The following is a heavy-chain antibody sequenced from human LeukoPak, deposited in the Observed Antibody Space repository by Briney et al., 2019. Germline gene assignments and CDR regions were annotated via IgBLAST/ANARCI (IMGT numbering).Heavy chain of an antibody. CDR2: IYPSGT. J-gene: IGHJ4*01. V-gene: IGHV4-4*09. CDR1: GASLGRFY. D-gene: IGHD3-10*01. Sequence: PSETLSLTCTVSGASLGRFYWAWVRQPPGERPEWIGYIYPSGTDYNPSLKSRVIISADTSKNQFSLSLRSVTAADTAVYYCARGSGAPTAFPLDFWGPGLLVTVSS. CDR3: ARGSGAPTAFPLDF.